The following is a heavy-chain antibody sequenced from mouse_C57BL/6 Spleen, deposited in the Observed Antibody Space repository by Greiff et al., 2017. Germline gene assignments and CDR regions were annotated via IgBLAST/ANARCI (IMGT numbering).Heavy chain of an antibody. D-gene: IGHD1-1*01. Sequence: EVKVVESGGGLVQPGGSLSLSCAASGFTFTDYYMSWVRQPPGKAHEWLGFIRNKANGYTTEYSASVKGRFTISRDNSQSILYLQMNALRAEDSATYYCGSTTDYAMDYWGQGTSVTVSS. J-gene: IGHJ4*01. CDR3: GSTTDYAMDY. CDR1: GFTFTDYY. V-gene: IGHV7-3*01. CDR2: IRNKANGYTT.